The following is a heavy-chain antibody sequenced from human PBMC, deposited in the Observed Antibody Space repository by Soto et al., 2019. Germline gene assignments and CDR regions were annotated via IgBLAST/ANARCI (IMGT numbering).Heavy chain of an antibody. J-gene: IGHJ4*02. D-gene: IGHD6-13*01. CDR2: INHRGSA. Sequence: LSLTYSVLCASSINLYWWSCIRQQPGKGPEWIGEINHRGSANYNPSLKSRVTISVDISKSQFSLRLTSVTAADTAVYYCARYNAASGTYYFDYWGQGALVTVSS. V-gene: IGHV4-4*02. CDR3: ARYNAASGTYYFDY. CDR1: CASSINLYW.